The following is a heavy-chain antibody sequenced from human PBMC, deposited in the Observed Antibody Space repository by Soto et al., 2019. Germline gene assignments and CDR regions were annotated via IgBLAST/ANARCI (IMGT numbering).Heavy chain of an antibody. Sequence: GGSLRLSCAASGFTFSSYGMHWVRQAPGKGLEWVAVISYDGSNKYYADSVKGRFTISRDNSKNTLYLQMNSLRDEDTAVYYCARGKGSSSLPYYYYGMDVWGQGTRVTVSS. J-gene: IGHJ6*02. D-gene: IGHD6-6*01. CDR1: GFTFSSYG. CDR3: ARGKGSSSLPYYYYGMDV. CDR2: ISYDGSNK. V-gene: IGHV3-30*03.